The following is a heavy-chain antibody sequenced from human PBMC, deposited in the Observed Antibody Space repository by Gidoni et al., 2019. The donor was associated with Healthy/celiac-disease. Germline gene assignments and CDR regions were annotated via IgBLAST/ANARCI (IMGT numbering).Heavy chain of an antibody. Sequence: EVQLLESGGGLVQPGGAVRLSWAAAGFTLSSYAMVWVRQAPGKGLEGGSAISCSGGSTYYADSVKGRFTISRYNSKNTLYLQMNSLRAEDTAVYYCAKDLIAVAGCHFVYWGQGTLVTVSS. CDR3: AKDLIAVAGCHFVY. V-gene: IGHV3-23*01. D-gene: IGHD6-19*01. CDR1: GFTLSSYA. J-gene: IGHJ4*02. CDR2: ISCSGGST.